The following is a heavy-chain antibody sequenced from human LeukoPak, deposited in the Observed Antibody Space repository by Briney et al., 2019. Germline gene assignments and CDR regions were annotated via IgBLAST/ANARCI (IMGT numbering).Heavy chain of an antibody. Sequence: PGGSLRLSCAASGFTFSSYDMHWVRQATGKGLEWVSAIGTAGDTYYPGSVKGRSTISRENAKNSLYLQMNSLRAGDTAVYYCARQSWVGAFDIWGQGTMVTVSS. V-gene: IGHV3-13*04. CDR3: ARQSWVGAFDI. D-gene: IGHD3-16*01. CDR2: IGTAGDT. CDR1: GFTFSSYD. J-gene: IGHJ3*02.